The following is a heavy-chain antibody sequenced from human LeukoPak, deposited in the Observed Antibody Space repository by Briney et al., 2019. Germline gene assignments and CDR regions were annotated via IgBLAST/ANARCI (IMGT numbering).Heavy chain of an antibody. CDR2: IYHSGST. J-gene: IGHJ4*02. Sequence: SETLSLTCAVSGYSISSDNYWVWIRQPPGQGLEWTGGIYHSGSTYYNPSLKSRVTMSVDTSKNQFSLKLSSVTAAATAVYYCARAPRDSSSSNYMRRFDYWGQGTLVTVSS. CDR1: GYSISSDNY. D-gene: IGHD3-22*01. CDR3: ARAPRDSSSSNYMRRFDY. V-gene: IGHV4-38-2*01.